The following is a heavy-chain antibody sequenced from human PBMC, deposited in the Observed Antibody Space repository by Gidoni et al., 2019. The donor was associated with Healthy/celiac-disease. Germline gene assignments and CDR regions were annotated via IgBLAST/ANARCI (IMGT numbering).Heavy chain of an antibody. J-gene: IGHJ4*02. D-gene: IGHD6-13*01. CDR3: ARDGAAAGTEGFDY. V-gene: IGHV4-61*02. Sequence: QVQLQESGPGLVKPSQTLSLTCTVSGGSISSGSYYWSWIRQPAGKGLEWIGRIYTSGSTNYNPSLKSRVTISVDTSKNQFSLKLSSVTAADTAVYYCARDGAAAGTEGFDYWGQGTLVTVSS. CDR1: GGSISSGSYY. CDR2: IYTSGST.